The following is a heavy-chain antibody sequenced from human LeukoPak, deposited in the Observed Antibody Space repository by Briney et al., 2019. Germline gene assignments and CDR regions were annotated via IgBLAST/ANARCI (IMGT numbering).Heavy chain of an antibody. Sequence: PGGSLRLSCAASGFTFSSYAMSWVRQAPGKGLEWVSAISGSGGSTYYADSVKGRFTISRDNSKNTLYLQMNSLRAEDTAVYYCAKVLRYYDSSGSLDALDIWGQGTMVTVSS. CDR3: AKVLRYYDSSGSLDALDI. CDR1: GFTFSSYA. V-gene: IGHV3-23*01. D-gene: IGHD3-22*01. CDR2: ISGSGGST. J-gene: IGHJ3*02.